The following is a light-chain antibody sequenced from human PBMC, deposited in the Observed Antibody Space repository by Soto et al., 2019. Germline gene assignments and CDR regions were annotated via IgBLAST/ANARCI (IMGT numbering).Light chain of an antibody. CDR1: QSVSSSN. V-gene: IGKV3-20*01. CDR2: GAF. Sequence: EIVLTQSPGTLSLSPREKAILSCRASQSVSSSNLAWYQQRPGQAPRLLIYGAFSRATGISARFSGSGSGTDFTLTISSLEPEDFAVYYCQQYGSSGWTFGQGTKVDIK. J-gene: IGKJ1*01. CDR3: QQYGSSGWT.